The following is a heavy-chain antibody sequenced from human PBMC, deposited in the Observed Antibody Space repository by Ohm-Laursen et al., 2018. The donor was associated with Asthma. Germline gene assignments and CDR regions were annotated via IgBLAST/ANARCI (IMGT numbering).Heavy chain of an antibody. CDR2: IWYDGSNK. CDR3: ARDRHYRIAVAGLFDY. CDR1: GFTFSSYA. D-gene: IGHD6-19*01. J-gene: IGHJ4*02. V-gene: IGHV3-33*08. Sequence: SLRLSCAASGFTFSSYAMHWVRQAPGKGLEWVAVIWYDGSNKYYADSVKGRFTISRDNSKNTLYLQMNSLRAEDTAVYYCARDRHYRIAVAGLFDYWGQGTLVTVSS.